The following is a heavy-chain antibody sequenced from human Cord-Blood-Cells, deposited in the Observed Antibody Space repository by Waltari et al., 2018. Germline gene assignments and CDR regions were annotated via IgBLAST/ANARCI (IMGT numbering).Heavy chain of an antibody. J-gene: IGHJ4*02. D-gene: IGHD2-2*01. V-gene: IGHV3-21*01. CDR2: ISSSSSYI. CDR3: ARTHGPISYYFDY. CDR1: GFTFSSYS. Sequence: EVQLVESGGGLVKPGGSRRLSCAASGFTFSSYSMNWVRQAPGKGLEWVSSISSSSSYIYYADSVKGRFTISRDNAKNSLYLQMNSLRAEDTAVYYCARTHGPISYYFDYWGQGTLVTVSS.